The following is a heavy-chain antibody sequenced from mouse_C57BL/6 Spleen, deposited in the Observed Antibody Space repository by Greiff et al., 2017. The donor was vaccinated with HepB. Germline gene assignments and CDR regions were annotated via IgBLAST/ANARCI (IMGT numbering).Heavy chain of an antibody. CDR3: TTSTLYYYGSSLFAY. CDR1: GFNIKDDY. D-gene: IGHD1-1*01. CDR2: IYPENGDT. J-gene: IGHJ3*01. V-gene: IGHV14-4*01. Sequence: VQLQQSGAELVRPGASVKLSCTASGFNIKDDYMHWVKQRPEQGLEWIGWIYPENGDTEYASKFQGKATISADTSSNTAYLPLSSLTSEDTAVYYCTTSTLYYYGSSLFAYWGQGTLVTVSA.